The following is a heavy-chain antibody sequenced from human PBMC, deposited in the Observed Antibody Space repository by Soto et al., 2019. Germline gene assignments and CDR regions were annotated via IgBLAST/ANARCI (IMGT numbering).Heavy chain of an antibody. CDR1: GYTFTSYG. Sequence: ASVKVSCKASGYTFTSYGISWVRQAPGQGLEWMGWISAYNGSTNYAQKLQGRVTMTTDTSTSTAYMELRSLRSDDTAVYYCARESVVVPAADFDYWGQGTLVTVSS. D-gene: IGHD2-2*01. J-gene: IGHJ4*02. CDR3: ARESVVVPAADFDY. V-gene: IGHV1-18*01. CDR2: ISAYNGST.